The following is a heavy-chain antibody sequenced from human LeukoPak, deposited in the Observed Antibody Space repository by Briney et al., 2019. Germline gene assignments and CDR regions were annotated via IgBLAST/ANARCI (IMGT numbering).Heavy chain of an antibody. CDR3: ARGYCSGGSCSTIDY. J-gene: IGHJ4*02. D-gene: IGHD2-15*01. Sequence: SGRSLRLSCAASGFTFSSFGMHWVRQAPGKGLEWVAVISYDGSNKYYADSVKGRFTISRDNSKNTLYLQMNSLRAEDTAVYYCARGYCSGGSCSTIDYWGQGTLVTVSS. CDR1: GFTFSSFG. V-gene: IGHV3-30*03. CDR2: ISYDGSNK.